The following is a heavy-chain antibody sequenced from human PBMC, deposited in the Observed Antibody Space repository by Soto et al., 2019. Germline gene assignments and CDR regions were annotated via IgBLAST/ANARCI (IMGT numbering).Heavy chain of an antibody. CDR1: GGSISSYY. V-gene: IGHV4-59*01. CDR2: IYYSGST. CDR3: ATGFEQHHLDY. D-gene: IGHD1-1*01. Sequence: QVQLQESGPGLVKPSETLSLTCTVSGGSISSYYWSWIRQPPGKGLEWIGYIYYSGSTNYNPSLKSRVTISVDTSKNQFSLKLSSVTAADTAVYYCATGFEQHHLDYWGQGTLVTVSS. J-gene: IGHJ4*02.